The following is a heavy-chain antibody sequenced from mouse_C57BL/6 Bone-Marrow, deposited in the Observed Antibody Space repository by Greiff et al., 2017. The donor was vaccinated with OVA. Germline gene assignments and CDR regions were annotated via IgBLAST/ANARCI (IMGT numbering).Heavy chain of an antibody. CDR3: ARWGTTVEEEYYFDY. CDR1: GYAFSSYW. Sequence: QVQLQQSGAELVKPGASVKISCKASGYAFSSYWMNWVKQRPGKGLEWIGQIYPGDGDTNYNGKFKGKATLTADKSSSTAYMQLSSLTSEDSAVYFCARWGTTVEEEYYFDYWGQGTTLTVSS. J-gene: IGHJ2*01. V-gene: IGHV1-80*01. D-gene: IGHD1-1*01. CDR2: IYPGDGDT.